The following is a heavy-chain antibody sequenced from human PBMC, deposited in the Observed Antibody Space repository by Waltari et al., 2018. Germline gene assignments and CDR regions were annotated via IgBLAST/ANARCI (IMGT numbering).Heavy chain of an antibody. CDR1: GGSIDSGSYY. V-gene: IGHV4-61*02. J-gene: IGHJ4*02. CDR2: IYTSGST. CDR3: ARGPLLSKVDY. D-gene: IGHD1-26*01. Sequence: QVQLQESGPGLVKPSQTLSLTCTVSGGSIDSGSYYWSWIRQPAGKGLEWIGRIYTSGSTNNNHALKSRVTISGDTSKNQFSLNLSSVTAADTAVYYCARGPLLSKVDYWGQGTLVTVSS.